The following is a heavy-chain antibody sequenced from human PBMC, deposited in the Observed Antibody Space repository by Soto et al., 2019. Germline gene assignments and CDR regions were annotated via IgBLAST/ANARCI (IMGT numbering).Heavy chain of an antibody. CDR1: GFTFSSYG. CDR2: IWYDGSNK. J-gene: IGHJ6*02. D-gene: IGHD3-16*01. V-gene: IGHV3-33*01. CDR3: ARVRRTGQWGTVGGMDV. Sequence: GGSLRLSCAASGFTFSSYGMHWVRQAPGKGLEWVAVIWYDGSNKYYADSVKGRFTISRDNSKNTLYLQMNSLRAEDTAVYYCARVRRTGQWGTVGGMDVWGQGTTVTVSS.